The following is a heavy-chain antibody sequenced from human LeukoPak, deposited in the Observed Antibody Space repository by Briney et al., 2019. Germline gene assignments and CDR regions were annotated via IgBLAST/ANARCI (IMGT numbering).Heavy chain of an antibody. Sequence: GSSVKVSCKASGGTFSRYAISWVRQAPGQGLEWMGGIIPILGTANHAQKFQGRVTITADESTSTAYMELSSLRSEDTAVYYCARLPLTGYSRGYYYGMDVWGQGTTVTVSS. J-gene: IGHJ6*02. D-gene: IGHD3-9*01. CDR3: ARLPLTGYSRGYYYGMDV. CDR2: IIPILGTA. CDR1: GGTFSRYA. V-gene: IGHV1-69*01.